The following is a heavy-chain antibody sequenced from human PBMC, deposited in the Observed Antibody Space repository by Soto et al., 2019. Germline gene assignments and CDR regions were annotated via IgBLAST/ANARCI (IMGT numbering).Heavy chain of an antibody. CDR2: ISYDGSNK. D-gene: IGHD6-19*01. CDR3: AKGLPPEGYSSAFDAFDI. Sequence: GGSLRLSCAASGFTFSSYGMHWVRQAPGKGLEWVAVISYDGSNKYYADSVKGRFTISRDNSKNTLYLQMNSLRAEDTAVYYCAKGLPPEGYSSAFDAFDIWGQGTMVTVSS. J-gene: IGHJ3*02. V-gene: IGHV3-30*18. CDR1: GFTFSSYG.